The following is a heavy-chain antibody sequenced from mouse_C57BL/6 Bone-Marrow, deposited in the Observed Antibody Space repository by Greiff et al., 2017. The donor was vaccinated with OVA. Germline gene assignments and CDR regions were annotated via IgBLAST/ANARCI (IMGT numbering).Heavy chain of an antibody. J-gene: IGHJ4*01. Sequence: QVQLQQSGPELVKPGASVKISCKASGYAFSSSWMNWVKQRPGKGLEWIGRIYPGDGDTNYNGKFKGKATLTADKSSSTAYMQLSSLTSEDSAVYFCARRRYYYGSHAMDYWGQGTSVTVSS. CDR3: ARRRYYYGSHAMDY. CDR2: IYPGDGDT. V-gene: IGHV1-82*01. D-gene: IGHD1-1*01. CDR1: GYAFSSSW.